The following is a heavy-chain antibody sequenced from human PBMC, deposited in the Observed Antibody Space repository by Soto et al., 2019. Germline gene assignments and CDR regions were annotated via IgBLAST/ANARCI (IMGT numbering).Heavy chain of an antibody. V-gene: IGHV3-49*03. CDR1: GFTFCDYA. D-gene: IGHD1-20*01. CDR2: IRSKAYGGTT. CDR3: VRGYNSFDV. J-gene: IGHJ3*01. Sequence: PGGSLRLSCTASGFTFCDYAMSWFRQAPGKGLEWVGFIRSKAYGGTTEYGGPVKGRFTISRDDSKNSLYLEMNSLKIEDTAVYYCVRGYNSFDVWGRGTLVTVSS.